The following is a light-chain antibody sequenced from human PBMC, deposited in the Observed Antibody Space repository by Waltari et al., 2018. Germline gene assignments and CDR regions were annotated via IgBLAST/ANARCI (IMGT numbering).Light chain of an antibody. J-gene: IGKJ2*01. CDR1: QGISNY. CDR3: QKYNSALYT. V-gene: IGKV1-27*01. CDR2: AAS. Sequence: DIQMTQSPSSLAASVGARVTITCRASQGISNYVAWYQQKPGEVPKLLIYAASTLQSGVTSRFSGSGSGTDFTLTISSLQPEDVATYYCQKYNSALYTFGQGTKLEIK.